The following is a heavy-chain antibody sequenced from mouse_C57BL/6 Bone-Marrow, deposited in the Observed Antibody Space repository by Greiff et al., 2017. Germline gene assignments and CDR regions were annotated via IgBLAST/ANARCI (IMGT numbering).Heavy chain of an antibody. V-gene: IGHV1-69*01. Sequence: VQLQQPGAELVMPGASVKLSCKASGYTFTSYWMHWVKQRPGQGLEWIGEIDPSDSYTNYNQKFKGKSTLTVDKSSSTAYMQLSSLTSEDSAVYYCARVSPGYFDVWGTGTTVTVSS. CDR1: GYTFTSYW. CDR3: ARVSPGYFDV. J-gene: IGHJ1*03. CDR2: IDPSDSYT.